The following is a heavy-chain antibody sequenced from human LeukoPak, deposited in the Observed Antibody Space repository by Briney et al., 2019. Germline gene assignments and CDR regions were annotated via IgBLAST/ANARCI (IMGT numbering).Heavy chain of an antibody. V-gene: IGHV3-21*01. CDR2: ISSSSSYI. Sequence: GGSLRLSRAASGFTFSSYSMNWVRQAPGKGLEWVSSISSSSSYIYYADSVKGRFTISRDNAKNSLYLQMNSLRAEDTAVYYCARDLSSVYATNWFDPWGQGTLVTVSS. CDR3: ARDLSSVYATNWFDP. CDR1: GFTFSSYS. J-gene: IGHJ5*02. D-gene: IGHD2-8*01.